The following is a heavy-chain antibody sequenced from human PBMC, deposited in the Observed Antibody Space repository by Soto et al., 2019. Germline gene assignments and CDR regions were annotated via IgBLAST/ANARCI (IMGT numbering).Heavy chain of an antibody. D-gene: IGHD2-8*02. CDR1: GGSLSSYP. Sequence: QVQLVQSGSEVKNPGSSVKVSCRASGGSLSSYPITWVRQAPGQGLEWMGRIIPIVGLTNYAQKFQGGVTITAYKSTSTAYMELSSLRSDDTAVYYCARPTGGHDSGGNYMDVWGKGNTVIVSS. CDR2: IIPIVGLT. J-gene: IGHJ6*03. V-gene: IGHV1-69*02. CDR3: ARPTGGHDSGGNYMDV.